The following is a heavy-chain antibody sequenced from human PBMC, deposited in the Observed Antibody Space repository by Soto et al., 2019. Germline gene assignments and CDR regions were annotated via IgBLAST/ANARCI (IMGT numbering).Heavy chain of an antibody. CDR2: IFHGGDT. Sequence: PSETLSLTCAVPGGSISSTKWWSWVRQPPGKGLEWIGEIFHGGDTNYNPSLKSRVTISVDKSKNQFSLNLSSVTAADTAVYYCASTDSGWPTFEANWGQGTQVTVSS. J-gene: IGHJ4*02. V-gene: IGHV4-4*02. CDR3: ASTDSGWPTFEAN. CDR1: GGSISSTKW. D-gene: IGHD6-25*01.